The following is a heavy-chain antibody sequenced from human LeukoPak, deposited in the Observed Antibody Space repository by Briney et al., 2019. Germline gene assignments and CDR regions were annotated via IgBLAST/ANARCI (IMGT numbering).Heavy chain of an antibody. Sequence: GASVKVSCKASGGSFSSYAISWVRQAPGQGLEWMGRIIPILGIANYAQKFQGRVTITADKSTSTAYMELSSLRSEDTAVYYCARGSSSWYSGFYWGQGTLVTVSS. CDR3: ARGSSSWYSGFY. CDR2: IIPILGIA. CDR1: GGSFSSYA. J-gene: IGHJ4*02. V-gene: IGHV1-69*04. D-gene: IGHD6-13*01.